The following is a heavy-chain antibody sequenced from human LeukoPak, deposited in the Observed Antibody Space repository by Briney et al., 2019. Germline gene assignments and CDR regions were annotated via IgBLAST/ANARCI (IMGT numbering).Heavy chain of an antibody. CDR3: ARVRDGRPPDY. CDR2: ISAYNGNT. J-gene: IGHJ4*02. Sequence: ASVKVSCKASGYTFTSYGISWLRQAPGQGLEWMGWISAYNGNTNYAQKLQGRVTMTTDTSTSTAYMELRSPRSDDTAVYYCARVRDGRPPDYWGQGTLVTVSS. D-gene: IGHD5-24*01. V-gene: IGHV1-18*04. CDR1: GYTFTSYG.